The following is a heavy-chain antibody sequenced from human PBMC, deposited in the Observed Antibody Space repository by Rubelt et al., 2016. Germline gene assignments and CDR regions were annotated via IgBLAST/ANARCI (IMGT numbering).Heavy chain of an antibody. D-gene: IGHD3-10*01. CDR2: FFYGRGT. CDR3: ARERDTMVRGVIIPYWFDP. Sequence: QVQLQESGPGLVKPSETLSLTCTVSGYSISSGYYWGWIRQPPGKGLEWIGVFFYGRGTYYNPSLKGRGTISANTYRNQFSLGLSSVIAADTAVYSCARERDTMVRGVIIPYWFDPWGQGTLVTVSS. CDR1: GYSISSGYY. J-gene: IGHJ5*02. V-gene: IGHV4-38-2*02.